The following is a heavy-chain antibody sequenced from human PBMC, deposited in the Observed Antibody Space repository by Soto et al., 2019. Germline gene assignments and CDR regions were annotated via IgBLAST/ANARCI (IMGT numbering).Heavy chain of an antibody. D-gene: IGHD2-15*01. CDR2: ISSSGTGI. CDR3: ASAYSDAFDI. V-gene: IGHV3-11*01. J-gene: IGHJ3*02. CDR1: GFTFSDYY. Sequence: VGSLRLSCAASGFTFSDYYMTWIRQAPGKGLEWVSYISSSGTGIYYADSMKGRFTISRDNAKKSLYLQMSSLRAEDTAVYYCASAYSDAFDIWGQGTMVTVSS.